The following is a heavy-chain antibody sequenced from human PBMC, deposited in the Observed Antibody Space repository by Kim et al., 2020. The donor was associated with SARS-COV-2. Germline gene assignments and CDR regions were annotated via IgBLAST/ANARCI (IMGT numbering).Heavy chain of an antibody. CDR1: GFTFSSYG. CDR3: ARDPGGEKIAAAGPDY. CDR2: IWYDGSNK. D-gene: IGHD6-13*01. V-gene: IGHV3-33*01. J-gene: IGHJ4*02. Sequence: GGSLRLSCAASGFTFSSYGMHWVRQAPGKGLEWVAVIWYDGSNKYYADSVKGRFTISRDNSKNTLYLQMNSLRAEDTAVYYCARDPGGEKIAAAGPDYWGQGTLVTVSS.